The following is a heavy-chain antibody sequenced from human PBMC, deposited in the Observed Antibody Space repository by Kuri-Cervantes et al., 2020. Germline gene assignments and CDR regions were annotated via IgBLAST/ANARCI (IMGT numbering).Heavy chain of an antibody. CDR2: ISYDGSNK. CDR1: GFTFSNYA. V-gene: IGHV3-30*07. J-gene: IGHJ6*03. D-gene: IGHD6-19*01. CDR3: AKEASIAVAGLPDYYYYMDV. Sequence: GESLKISCAASGFTFSNYALHWVRQAPGKGLEWVAVISYDGSNKYYADFVKGRFTISRDNSKNTLYLQVNSLRAEDTAVYYCAKEASIAVAGLPDYYYYMDVWGKGTTVTVSS.